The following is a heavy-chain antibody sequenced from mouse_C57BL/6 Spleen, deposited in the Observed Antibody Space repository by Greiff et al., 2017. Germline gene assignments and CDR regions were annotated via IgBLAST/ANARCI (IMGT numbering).Heavy chain of an antibody. CDR1: GYTFTSYW. Sequence: VQLQQPGAELVKPGASVKLSCKASGYTFTSYWMQWVKQRPGQGLEWIGEIDPSDSYTNYNQKFKGKATLTVDTSSSTAYMQLSSLTSEDSAVYYCARLTAQGFAYWGQGTLVTVSA. V-gene: IGHV1-50*01. CDR3: ARLTAQGFAY. D-gene: IGHD3-2*02. J-gene: IGHJ3*01. CDR2: IDPSDSYT.